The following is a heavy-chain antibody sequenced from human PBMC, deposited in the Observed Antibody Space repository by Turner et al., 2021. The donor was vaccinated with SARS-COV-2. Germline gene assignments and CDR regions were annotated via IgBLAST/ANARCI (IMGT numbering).Heavy chain of an antibody. J-gene: IGHJ4*02. CDR1: GFTFSSYS. V-gene: IGHV3-48*01. CDR2: ISSSSSTI. Sequence: EVQLVESGGGLVQLGGSLRLSCAASGFTFSSYSMNWVRQAPRKGLEWVSYISSSSSTIYYAESVKGRFTISRDNAKNSLYLQMNNLRAEDTAVYYCARDLGSIAVANWGQGTLVTVSS. CDR3: ARDLGSIAVAN. D-gene: IGHD6-19*01.